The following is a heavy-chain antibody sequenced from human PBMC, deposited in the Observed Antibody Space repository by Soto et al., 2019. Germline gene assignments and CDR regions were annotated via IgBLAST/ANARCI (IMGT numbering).Heavy chain of an antibody. CDR2: IYYSGST. J-gene: IGHJ4*02. Sequence: SETLSLTCAVSGGSISSGGYSWNWIRQPPGKGLEWIGYIYYSGSTYYNTSLKSRVTISVDTSKKHFSLKLSSVTAADTAVYYCARGGWYYYDSSGYYRFDYWGQGTLVTVSS. CDR1: GGSISSGGYS. D-gene: IGHD3-22*01. CDR3: ARGGWYYYDSSGYYRFDY. V-gene: IGHV4-30-2*05.